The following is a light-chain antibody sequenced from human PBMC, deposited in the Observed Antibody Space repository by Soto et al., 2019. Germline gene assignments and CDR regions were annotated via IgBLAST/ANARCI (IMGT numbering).Light chain of an antibody. CDR2: EVS. CDR1: SSDVGAYNY. V-gene: IGLV2-8*01. Sequence: QSALTQPPSAAGSPGQSVTISCTGTSSDVGAYNYVSWYQQYPGKAPKLMIYEVSKRPSGVPDSFSGSKSGKTASLTVSGLQPEDEDDYYCTSYAGSNIWVFGGGTKVTVL. J-gene: IGLJ3*02. CDR3: TSYAGSNIWV.